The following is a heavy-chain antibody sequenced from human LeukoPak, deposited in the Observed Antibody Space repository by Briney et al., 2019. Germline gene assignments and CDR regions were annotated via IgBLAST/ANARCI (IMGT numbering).Heavy chain of an antibody. D-gene: IGHD3-22*01. Sequence: SVKASCKASGGTFINYAISWVRQAPGQRLEWMGGISPIFGTADYAQKFQGRVTITADESTSTAYMELSSLRSEDTAVYYCARGGYYDSSDMGSAFDIWGQGTLVTVSS. J-gene: IGHJ3*02. CDR3: ARGGYYDSSDMGSAFDI. CDR2: ISPIFGTA. CDR1: GGTFINYA. V-gene: IGHV1-69*01.